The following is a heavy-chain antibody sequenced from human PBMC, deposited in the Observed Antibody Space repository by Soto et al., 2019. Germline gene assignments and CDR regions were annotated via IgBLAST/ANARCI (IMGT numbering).Heavy chain of an antibody. J-gene: IGHJ5*02. Sequence: PGGSLRLSCAASGFTVSSNYMTWVRQAPGKGLEWVSIIWSAGFAYYADSVKGRFTISKDNTKNTLYLQMNSLRAEDSAVYYCARELPPDLWGQGTLVTVSS. CDR1: GFTVSSNY. CDR2: IWSAGFA. D-gene: IGHD2-15*01. CDR3: ARELPPDL. V-gene: IGHV3-53*01.